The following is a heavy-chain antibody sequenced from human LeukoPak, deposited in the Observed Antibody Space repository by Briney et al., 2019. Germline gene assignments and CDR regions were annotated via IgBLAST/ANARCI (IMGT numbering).Heavy chain of an antibody. CDR2: IYYSGST. CDR3: ARDRVVPAANWFDP. D-gene: IGHD2-2*01. J-gene: IGHJ5*02. V-gene: IGHV4-59*01. CDR1: GGSISSYY. Sequence: PSETLSLTCTVSGGSISSYYWSWIRQPPGKGLEWIGYIYYSGSTNYNPSLKSRVTISVDTSKNQFSLKLSSVTAADTAVYYCARDRVVPAANWFDPWGQGTLVTVSS.